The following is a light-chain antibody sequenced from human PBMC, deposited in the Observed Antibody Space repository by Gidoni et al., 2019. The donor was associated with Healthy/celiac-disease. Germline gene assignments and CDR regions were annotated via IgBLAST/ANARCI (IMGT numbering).Light chain of an antibody. CDR2: EGI. V-gene: IGLV2-23*01. J-gene: IGLJ2*01. Sequence: QSALTQPASVSGSPGQSSTISCTGTSSDVGSYNLVSWYQQHPGKAPKLMIYEGIKRPSGVSNRFSGSKSGNTASLTSSGLQAEDEADYYCCSYAGSSTLVFGGGTKLTVL. CDR1: SSDVGSYNL. CDR3: CSYAGSSTLV.